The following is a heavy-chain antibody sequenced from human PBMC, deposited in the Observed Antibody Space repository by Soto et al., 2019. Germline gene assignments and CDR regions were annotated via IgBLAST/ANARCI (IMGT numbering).Heavy chain of an antibody. Sequence: GGSLRLSCAAPGFTFSIYALHWVRQAPGKGLEWVAVMSPNGNNQYYADSVKGRFTISRDTSKSTLYLQMTSLRPDDTAVYYCARGQAGGLPAPEFNWGQGTLVTVSS. CDR1: GFTFSIYA. CDR2: MSPNGNNQ. V-gene: IGHV3-30-3*01. J-gene: IGHJ4*02. CDR3: ARGQAGGLPAPEFN.